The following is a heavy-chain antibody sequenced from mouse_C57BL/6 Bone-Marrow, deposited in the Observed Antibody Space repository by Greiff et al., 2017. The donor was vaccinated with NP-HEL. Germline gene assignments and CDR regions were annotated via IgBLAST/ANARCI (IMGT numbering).Heavy chain of an antibody. V-gene: IGHV1-64*01. CDR3: ARTDYDGYFDV. D-gene: IGHD2-4*01. J-gene: IGHJ1*03. CDR2: IHPNSGST. CDR1: GYTFTSYW. Sequence: VKLQQPGAELVKPGASVKLSCKASGYTFTSYWMHWVKQRPGQGLEWIGMIHPNSGSTNYNEKFKSKATLTVDKSSSTAYMQLSSLTSEDSAVYYCARTDYDGYFDVWGTGTTVTVSS.